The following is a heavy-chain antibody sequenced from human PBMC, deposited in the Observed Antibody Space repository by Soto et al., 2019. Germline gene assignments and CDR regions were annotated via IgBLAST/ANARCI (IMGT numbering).Heavy chain of an antibody. CDR2: ISSGGGSK. CDR1: GFTFSSSG. D-gene: IGHD6-19*01. Sequence: EVQLLESGGGLVQPGGSLRLSCAASGFTFSSSGMSWVRQAPGKGLEWVSGISSGGGSKYFADSVKGRFTIFRDNSRNTVDLXXNXXXXXXXXXXXXXXXGPVQWLXXXDYXGQXX. V-gene: IGHV3-23*01. CDR3: XXXGPVQWLXXXDY. J-gene: IGHJ4*02.